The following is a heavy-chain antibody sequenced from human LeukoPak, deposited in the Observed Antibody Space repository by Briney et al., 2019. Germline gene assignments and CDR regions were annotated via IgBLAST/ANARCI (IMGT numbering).Heavy chain of an antibody. CDR3: XRXRRNSDRSDFFYYYDH. CDR2: VNTVSSYI. J-gene: IGHJ4*02. V-gene: IGHV3-21*01. CDR1: GFTFSDYS. Sequence: GGSLRLSCAASGFTFSDYSMNWVRQAPGKGLEWVASVNTVSSYIYYADSMRGRFTISRDNAKNSLFLQMNSLRAEDTAVYYXXRXRRNSDRSDFFYYYDHWGQGTLVTVSS. D-gene: IGHD3-22*01.